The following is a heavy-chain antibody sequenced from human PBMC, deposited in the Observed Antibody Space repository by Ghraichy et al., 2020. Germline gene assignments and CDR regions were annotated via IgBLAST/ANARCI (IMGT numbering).Heavy chain of an antibody. J-gene: IGHJ4*02. V-gene: IGHV3-11*01. D-gene: IGHD3-16*01. Sequence: GGSLRLSCAASGFTFSAYYMSWIRQAPGKGLEWVSYISGSTTTMDYADSVKGRFTISRDNGKNSLYLQMNSLRAEDTAVYYCARDWGDGGPAVNFDHWGQGTLVTVSS. CDR3: ARDWGDGGPAVNFDH. CDR1: GFTFSAYY. CDR2: ISGSTTTM.